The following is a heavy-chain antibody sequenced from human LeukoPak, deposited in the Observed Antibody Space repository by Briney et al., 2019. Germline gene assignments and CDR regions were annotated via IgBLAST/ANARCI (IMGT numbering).Heavy chain of an antibody. J-gene: IGHJ4*02. CDR3: VNHRYTVLVPFDY. Sequence: PGGSLRLSCTASGFTFSNYAMSWVRRAPGKGLEWVSTIRGSGGTTYYADSVKGRSSISRDNSKNTLFLQLNSLRAEDTALYYCVNHRYTVLVPFDYWGQGTLVTVSS. D-gene: IGHD6-13*01. CDR1: GFTFSNYA. V-gene: IGHV3-23*01. CDR2: IRGSGGTT.